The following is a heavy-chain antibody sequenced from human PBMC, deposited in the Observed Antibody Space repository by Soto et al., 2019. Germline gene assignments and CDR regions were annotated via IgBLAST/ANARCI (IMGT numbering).Heavy chain of an antibody. Sequence: QVKLQQWGAGLVKPSETLSLSCAVYGGALRGYNWTWIRQGPGNGLEWIGEINHSGDTNYESSLKPRVYMSVDTNHNHLSLILDSVTAAETAVYYCESGRLHCHFWKVDECEGPYGLDVWGQGTTVTVTS. CDR1: GGALRGYN. CDR2: INHSGDT. J-gene: IGHJ6*02. CDR3: ESGRLHCHFWKVDECEGPYGLDV. V-gene: IGHV4-34*01. D-gene: IGHD3-3*02.